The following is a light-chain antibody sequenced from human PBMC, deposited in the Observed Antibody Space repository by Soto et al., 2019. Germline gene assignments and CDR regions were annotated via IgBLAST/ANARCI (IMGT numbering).Light chain of an antibody. J-gene: IGLJ2*01. CDR1: SSDVAVYNY. Sequence: QSVLTQPASVSGSPGQSITISCTGRSSDVAVYNYVSWYQQHPGKAPQLMIYGVSSRPSGVSNRFSGSKSGNTASLTISGLQAEDEADYYCSSYTSSSIVVFGGGTKLTVL. CDR2: GVS. V-gene: IGLV2-14*01. CDR3: SSYTSSSIVV.